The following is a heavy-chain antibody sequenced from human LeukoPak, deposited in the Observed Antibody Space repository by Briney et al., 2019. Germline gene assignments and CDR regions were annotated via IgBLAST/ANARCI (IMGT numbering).Heavy chain of an antibody. CDR1: GYSISSGYY. J-gene: IGHJ6*03. CDR2: IYHSGST. V-gene: IGHV4-38-2*02. Sequence: SETLSLTCTVSGYSISSGYYWGWIRQPPGKGLEWIGNIYHSGSTYYNPSLKSRVTISVDTSKNQFSLKLSSVTAADTAVYYCAREQGCSSTSCYRFNWYYYYMDVWGKGTTVTVSS. D-gene: IGHD2-2*02. CDR3: AREQGCSSTSCYRFNWYYYYMDV.